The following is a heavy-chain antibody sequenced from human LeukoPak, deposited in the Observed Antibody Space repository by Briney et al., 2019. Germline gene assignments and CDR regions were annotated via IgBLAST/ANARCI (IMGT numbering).Heavy chain of an antibody. D-gene: IGHD2-8*01. Sequence: GRSLRLSCAASGFTFSSYAMHWVRQAPGKGLEWVAVISYDGSNKYYADSVKGRFTISRDNAKNSLYLQMNSLRAEDTAVYYCARGRGCTNGVCSDPSDYWGQGTLVTVSS. V-gene: IGHV3-30-3*01. CDR2: ISYDGSNK. CDR1: GFTFSSYA. CDR3: ARGRGCTNGVCSDPSDY. J-gene: IGHJ4*02.